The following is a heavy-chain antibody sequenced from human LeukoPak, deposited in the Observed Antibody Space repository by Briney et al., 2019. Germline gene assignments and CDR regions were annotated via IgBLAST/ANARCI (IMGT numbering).Heavy chain of an antibody. CDR1: GFTFSSYA. CDR2: ISYDGSNK. J-gene: IGHJ3*02. V-gene: IGHV3-30-3*01. CDR3: AKDPALSIAAHDDAFDI. Sequence: GGSLRLSCAASGFTFSSYAMHWVRQAPGKGLEWVAVISYDGSNKYYADSVKGRFTISRDNSKNTLYLQMNSLGAEDTAVYYCAKDPALSIAAHDDAFDIWGQGTMVTVSS. D-gene: IGHD6-6*01.